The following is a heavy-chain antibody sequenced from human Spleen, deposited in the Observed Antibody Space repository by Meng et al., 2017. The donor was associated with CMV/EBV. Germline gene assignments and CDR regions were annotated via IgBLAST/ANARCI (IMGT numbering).Heavy chain of an antibody. CDR1: GGTFSSYA. CDR3: AREWNQYHTSGYYMY. J-gene: IGHJ4*02. Sequence: SVKVSCKASGGTFSSYAISWVRQAPGQGLEWMGGIIPIFGTANYARKFQGRVTMTRDTSTSTVYMELSSLTSEDTAIYYCAREWNQYHTSGYYMYWGQGTLVTVSS. CDR2: IIPIFGTA. V-gene: IGHV1-69*05. D-gene: IGHD3-22*01.